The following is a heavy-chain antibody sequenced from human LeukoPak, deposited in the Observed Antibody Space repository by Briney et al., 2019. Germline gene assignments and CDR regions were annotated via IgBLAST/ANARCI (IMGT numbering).Heavy chain of an antibody. Sequence: GASVKVSCKASGGTFSSYAISWVRQATGQGLEWMGRIIPIFGTANYAQKFQGRVTITTDESTSTAYMELSSLRSEDTAVYYCAREVVVTANPDLNAFDIWGQGTMVTVSS. J-gene: IGHJ3*02. V-gene: IGHV1-69*05. CDR1: GGTFSSYA. CDR3: AREVVVTANPDLNAFDI. CDR2: IIPIFGTA. D-gene: IGHD2-21*02.